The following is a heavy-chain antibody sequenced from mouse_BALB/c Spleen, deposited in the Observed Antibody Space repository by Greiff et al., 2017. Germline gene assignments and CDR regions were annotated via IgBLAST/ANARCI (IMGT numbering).Heavy chain of an antibody. Sequence: VQRVESGPGLVAPSQSLSITCTVSGFSLTSYGVHWVRQPPGKGLEWLGVIWTGGSTNYNAALMSRLSISKDNTKSQVFLKMNSVQTDDTAMYYCARKDYFEYWGEGTTLTVSA. V-gene: IGHV2-9*02. CDR3: ARKDYFEY. CDR1: GFSLTSYG. CDR2: IWTGGST. J-gene: IGHJ2*01.